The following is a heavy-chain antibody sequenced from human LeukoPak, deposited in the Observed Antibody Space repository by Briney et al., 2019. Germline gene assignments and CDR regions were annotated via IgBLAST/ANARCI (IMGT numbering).Heavy chain of an antibody. CDR1: GFTFRSAA. Sequence: GGPLRLSCAASGFTFRSAAMTWVRQGPEKGLQWVSLISSTGYNSYYADSVKGRFAISRDNSKNTLFLQMNYLRAEDTAVYYCAKVGCSGGSCYSVDYWGQGTLVTVSS. D-gene: IGHD2-15*01. CDR3: AKVGCSGGSCYSVDY. J-gene: IGHJ4*02. V-gene: IGHV3-23*01. CDR2: ISSTGYNS.